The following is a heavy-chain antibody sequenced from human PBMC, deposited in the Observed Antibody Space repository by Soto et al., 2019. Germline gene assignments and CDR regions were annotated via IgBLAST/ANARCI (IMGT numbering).Heavy chain of an antibody. CDR2: INHSGST. CDR1: GGSFSGYY. Sequence: SETLSLTCAVYGGSFSGYYWSWIRQPPGKGLEWIGEINHSGSTNYNPSLKSRVTISVDTSKNQFSLKLSSVTAADTAVYYCARGIYHYYDSSGYYFDYWGQGTLVTVSS. CDR3: ARGIYHYYDSSGYYFDY. J-gene: IGHJ4*02. V-gene: IGHV4-34*01. D-gene: IGHD3-22*01.